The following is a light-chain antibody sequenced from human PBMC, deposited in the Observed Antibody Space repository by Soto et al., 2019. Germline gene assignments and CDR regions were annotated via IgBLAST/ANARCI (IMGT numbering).Light chain of an antibody. CDR1: QSVSSN. Sequence: EIVMTQSPATLSVSPGERATLSCRASQSVSSNLAWYQQKPGQAPRLLIYGASTRATGIPARFSGSGSGTEFTLTISSLESEDFAVYYCQQYDGWLGTFGQGTKVDIK. CDR3: QQYDGWLGT. CDR2: GAS. J-gene: IGKJ1*01. V-gene: IGKV3-15*01.